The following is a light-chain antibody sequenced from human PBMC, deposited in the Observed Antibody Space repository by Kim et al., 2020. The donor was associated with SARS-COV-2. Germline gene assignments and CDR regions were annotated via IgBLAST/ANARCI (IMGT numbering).Light chain of an antibody. CDR1: SGSIATNY. CDR2: EDD. Sequence: NFMLTQPHSVSESPGKTVTISCTRSSGSIATNYVQWYQQRPGSAPTTVISEDDQRPSGVPDRFSGSIDSSSSSAFLTISGLKTEDEADYYCQSFDSSSVVFGGGTQLTVL. J-gene: IGLJ2*01. V-gene: IGLV6-57*04. CDR3: QSFDSSSVV.